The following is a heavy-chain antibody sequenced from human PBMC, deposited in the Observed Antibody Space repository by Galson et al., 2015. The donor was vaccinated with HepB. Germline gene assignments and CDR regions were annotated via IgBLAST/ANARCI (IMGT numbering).Heavy chain of an antibody. CDR3: AKDGIMVANTHYHFHY. V-gene: IGHV3-23*01. Sequence: SLRLSCAASGFSFTRYAMTWVRQAPGKGLEWVSSITSSGGNSYYTDSVKGRFTVSRDNAKNTLLLQLNSLRAEDTAMYFCAKDGIMVANTHYHFHYCGQGTLVTVSS. J-gene: IGHJ4*02. CDR2: ITSSGGNS. CDR1: GFSFTRYA. D-gene: IGHD2-15*01.